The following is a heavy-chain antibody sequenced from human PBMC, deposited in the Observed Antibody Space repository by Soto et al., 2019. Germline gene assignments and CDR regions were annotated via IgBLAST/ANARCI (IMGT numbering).Heavy chain of an antibody. CDR2: IYFSGAT. J-gene: IGHJ4*02. CDR1: GASIISGAYF. CDR3: ARDYFRLGYFDY. Sequence: PSETLSLTCTVSGASIISGAYFCIWIRQHPGKGLEWIGHIYFSGATDYNPSLKSRVTISLDTSKTQFSLNLSSVTAADTAVYYCARDYFRLGYFDYWGQGARVTVSS. D-gene: IGHD3-9*01. V-gene: IGHV4-31*03.